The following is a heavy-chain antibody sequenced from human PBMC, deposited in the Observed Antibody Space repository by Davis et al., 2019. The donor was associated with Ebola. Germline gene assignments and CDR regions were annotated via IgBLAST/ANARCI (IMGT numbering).Heavy chain of an antibody. CDR2: MNPNSGNT. CDR1: GYTFTSYD. Sequence: ASVKVSCKASGYTFTSYDINWVRQATGQGLEWMGWMNPNSGNTGYAQKFQGRVTMTRNTSISTAYMELSSLRSEDTAVYYCAREAVLRFLEWLPCYMDVWGKGTTVTVSS. J-gene: IGHJ6*03. D-gene: IGHD3-3*01. CDR3: AREAVLRFLEWLPCYMDV. V-gene: IGHV1-8*01.